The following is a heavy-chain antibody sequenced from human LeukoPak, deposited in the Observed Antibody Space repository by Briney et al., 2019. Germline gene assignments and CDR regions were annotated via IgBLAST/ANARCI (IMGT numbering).Heavy chain of an antibody. Sequence: PSETLSLTCTVRGGSIRPYYWSWVRHPPQKGLEWIGYVYYTGTTKYRPSLPSRVTISVDKSKNQFSLKMTSVTAADTAVYYCTRAPPYGSGWSKGVLDYWGQGTLVTVSS. CDR3: TRAPPYGSGWSKGVLDY. CDR1: GGSIRPYY. D-gene: IGHD6-19*01. CDR2: VYYTGTT. V-gene: IGHV4-59*12. J-gene: IGHJ4*02.